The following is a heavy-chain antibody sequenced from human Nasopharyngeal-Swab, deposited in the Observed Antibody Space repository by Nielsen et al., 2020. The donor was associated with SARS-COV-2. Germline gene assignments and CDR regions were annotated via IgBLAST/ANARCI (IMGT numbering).Heavy chain of an antibody. Sequence: GESLKISCIASGFTSSTSSLTWLRQPPGKGLQWVSTLGTAGDTYYADSVKGRFTISRDNSKNTLYLQMNSLRAEDTAVYYCAKKTVGTYPLDYWGQGTLVTLSS. D-gene: IGHD3-16*02. CDR2: LGTAGDT. CDR3: AKKTVGTYPLDY. J-gene: IGHJ4*02. CDR1: GFTSSTSS. V-gene: IGHV3-23*01.